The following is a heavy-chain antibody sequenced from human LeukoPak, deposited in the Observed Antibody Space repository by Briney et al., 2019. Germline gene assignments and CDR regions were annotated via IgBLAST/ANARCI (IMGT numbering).Heavy chain of an antibody. D-gene: IGHD3-16*02. CDR1: GFTFSSYG. V-gene: IGHV3-30*02. J-gene: IGHJ4*02. CDR2: IRYDGSNK. Sequence: GGSLRLSCAASGFTFSSYGMHWVRQAPGKGLEWVAFIRYDGSNKYYADSVKGRFTISRDNSKNTLYLQMNSLRAEDTAVYYCAKMEGYDYVWGSYRPNYFDYWGQGTLVTVSS. CDR3: AKMEGYDYVWGSYRPNYFDY.